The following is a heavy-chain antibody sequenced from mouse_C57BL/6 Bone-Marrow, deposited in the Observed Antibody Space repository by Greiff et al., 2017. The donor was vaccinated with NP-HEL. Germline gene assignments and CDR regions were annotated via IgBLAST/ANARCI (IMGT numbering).Heavy chain of an antibody. CDR3: ARCPITTVVATNFDY. D-gene: IGHD1-1*01. J-gene: IGHJ2*01. Sequence: QVQLQQPGAELVKPGASVKLSCKASGYTFTSYWMHWVKQRPGQGLEWIGMIHPNSGSTNYNEKFKSKATLTVDKSSSTAYMQLSSLTSEDSAVYYCARCPITTVVATNFDYWGQGTTLTVSS. CDR1: GYTFTSYW. V-gene: IGHV1-64*01. CDR2: IHPNSGST.